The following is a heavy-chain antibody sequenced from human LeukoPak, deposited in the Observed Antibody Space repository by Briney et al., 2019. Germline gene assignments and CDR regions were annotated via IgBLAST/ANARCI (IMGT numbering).Heavy chain of an antibody. V-gene: IGHV1-2*02. CDR3: ARDLAFDSLSDIMDV. CDR2: INPNSGGT. Sequence: GASVKVSCKASGYTFTGYYKHWVRQAPGQGLEWMGWINPNSGGTNYAQKFQGRVTMTRDTSISTAYMELSRLRSDDTAVYYCARDLAFDSLSDIMDVWGQGTTVTVSS. J-gene: IGHJ6*02. CDR1: GYTFTGYY. D-gene: IGHD3-3*02.